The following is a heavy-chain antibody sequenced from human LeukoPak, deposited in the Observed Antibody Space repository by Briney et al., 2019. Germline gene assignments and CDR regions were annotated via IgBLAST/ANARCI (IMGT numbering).Heavy chain of an antibody. CDR1: GGSISSYY. Sequence: PLETLSLTCTVSGGSISSYYWSWIRQPPGKGLEWIGYIYHSGSTDYNPSLKSRITISVDTSKSQFSLKLTSVTAADTAVYYCATLTTVVTAYYFDHWGQGTLVTVSS. J-gene: IGHJ4*02. CDR2: IYHSGST. V-gene: IGHV4-4*09. CDR3: ATLTTVVTAYYFDH. D-gene: IGHD4-23*01.